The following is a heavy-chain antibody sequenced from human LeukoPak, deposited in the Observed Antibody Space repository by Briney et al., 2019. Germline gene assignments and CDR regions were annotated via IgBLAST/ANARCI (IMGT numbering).Heavy chain of an antibody. J-gene: IGHJ4*02. Sequence: PGGSLRLSCAASGFTVSSNYMSWVRQAPGKGLEWVSVIYSGGATNYADSVKGRFTISRDNSKNTLYLQMNSLRAEDTAVYYCANDAYSTSWYGNYWGQGTLVTVSS. D-gene: IGHD6-13*01. V-gene: IGHV3-53*01. CDR3: ANDAYSTSWYGNY. CDR2: IYSGGAT. CDR1: GFTVSSNY.